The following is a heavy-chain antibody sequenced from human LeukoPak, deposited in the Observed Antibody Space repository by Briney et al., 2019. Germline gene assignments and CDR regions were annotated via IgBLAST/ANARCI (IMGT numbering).Heavy chain of an antibody. CDR2: VYSSGST. Sequence: KPSETLSPTCTVSGFSISGHYWSWIRQPPGKGLEWIGYVYSSGSTNYNPSLSSRVTISVDTSKNQFSLKLSSVTAADTAVYYCARGNGYNYYWGQGSLVTVSS. J-gene: IGHJ4*02. CDR1: GFSISGHY. D-gene: IGHD5-24*01. V-gene: IGHV4-59*11. CDR3: ARGNGYNYY.